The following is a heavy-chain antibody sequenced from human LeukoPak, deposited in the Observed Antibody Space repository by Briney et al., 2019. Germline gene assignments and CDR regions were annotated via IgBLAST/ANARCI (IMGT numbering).Heavy chain of an antibody. CDR2: NNPNSGGT. CDR3: ARPQLYDSSGYPDY. D-gene: IGHD3-22*01. V-gene: IGHV1-2*02. Sequence: ASVKVSCKASGYTFTGYYMHWVRQAPGQGLEWMGWNNPNSGGTNYAQKFQGRVTMTRDTSISTAYMELSRLRSDDTAVYYCARPQLYDSSGYPDYWGQGTLVTVSS. CDR1: GYTFTGYY. J-gene: IGHJ4*02.